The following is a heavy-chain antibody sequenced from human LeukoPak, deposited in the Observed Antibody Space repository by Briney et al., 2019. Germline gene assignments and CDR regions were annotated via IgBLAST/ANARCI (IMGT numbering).Heavy chain of an antibody. CDR2: ISSSSSYI. Sequence: PGGSLRLSCAASGFTFSSYSMNWVRQAPGKGLEWVSSISSSSSYIYYADSVKGRFTISRDNAKNSLYLQMNSLRAEDTAVYYCARDCSSTSCYLSDYWGQGTLVTVSS. V-gene: IGHV3-21*01. CDR3: ARDCSSTSCYLSDY. D-gene: IGHD2-2*01. J-gene: IGHJ4*02. CDR1: GFTFSSYS.